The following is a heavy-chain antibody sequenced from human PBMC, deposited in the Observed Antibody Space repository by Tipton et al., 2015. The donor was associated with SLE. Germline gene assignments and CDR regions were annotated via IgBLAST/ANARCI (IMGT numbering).Heavy chain of an antibody. Sequence: SLRLSCAASGFTFSSYSMNWVRQAPGKGLEWVAFIRYDGSKENYADSVKGRFTISRDNSRNTLYLQMDSLRLEDTGMYYCASYYDFWSGYVEDWGQGTLVTVSS. CDR2: IRYDGSKE. D-gene: IGHD3-3*01. CDR1: GFTFSSYS. CDR3: ASYYDFWSGYVED. V-gene: IGHV3-30*02. J-gene: IGHJ4*02.